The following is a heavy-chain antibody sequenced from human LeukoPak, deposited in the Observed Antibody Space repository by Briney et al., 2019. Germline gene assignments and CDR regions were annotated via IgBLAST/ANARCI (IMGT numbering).Heavy chain of an antibody. J-gene: IGHJ4*02. CDR1: GYTFTNFG. D-gene: IGHD3-16*01. Sequence: ASVKVSCKASGYTFTNFGINWVRQAPGQGLEWMGWISAYNGNTNYAQKFQGRVTQTTDTSTTTVYMELRSLRSDDTAVYYCTRGGDYWGQGTLVTVSS. CDR3: TRGGDY. V-gene: IGHV1-18*01. CDR2: ISAYNGNT.